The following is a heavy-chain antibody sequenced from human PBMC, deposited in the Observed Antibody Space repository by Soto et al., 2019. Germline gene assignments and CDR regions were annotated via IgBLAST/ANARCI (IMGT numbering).Heavy chain of an antibody. CDR2: IYWNDDK. V-gene: IGHV2-5*01. D-gene: IGHD6-19*01. CDR1: GFSLSTSGVG. Sequence: QSTLKESVPTLVKPTQTLTLTCTFSGFSLSTSGVGVGWIRQPPVKAREWLALIYWNDDKRDSPSLKSRRTITKATPKHQVVLKMTNMDPEDQATYYCAHRQGQGQWLVRRQGDWFEPLGPGTLVTGSS. CDR3: AHRQGQGQWLVRRQGDWFEP. J-gene: IGHJ5*02.